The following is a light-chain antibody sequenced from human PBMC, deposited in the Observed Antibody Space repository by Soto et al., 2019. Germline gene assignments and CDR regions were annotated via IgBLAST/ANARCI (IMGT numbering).Light chain of an antibody. CDR3: QQYNNWPPWT. Sequence: EIVMTQSPATLSVSPGERATLSCRASQSVSSNLAWYQQKPGQAPRLLIYGASTRATGIPARFSGSGSGTAFTLTISSLQSEYFAVYYCQQYNNWPPWTFGQGTKVEIK. CDR1: QSVSSN. CDR2: GAS. V-gene: IGKV3-15*01. J-gene: IGKJ1*01.